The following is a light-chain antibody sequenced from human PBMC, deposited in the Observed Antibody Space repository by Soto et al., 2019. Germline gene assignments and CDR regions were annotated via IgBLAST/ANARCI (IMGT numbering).Light chain of an antibody. CDR2: GAS. CDR3: QQYNNWPPIP. J-gene: IGKJ5*01. Sequence: EIVMTQSPATLSVSPGERATLSCRASQSVSSNLAWYQQKPGQAPRLLIYGASTRATGIPARFSGSGSGTEFTLTISSLQSEDFAVYYCQQYNNWPPIPFGQGTRLK. CDR1: QSVSSN. V-gene: IGKV3-15*01.